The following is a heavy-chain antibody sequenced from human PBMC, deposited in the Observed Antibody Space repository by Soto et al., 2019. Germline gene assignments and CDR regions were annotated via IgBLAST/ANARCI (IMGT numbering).Heavy chain of an antibody. Sequence: VSVKVACKASGYPFTGYYMAWVRQAPGQGLEWMGWINPNGGGTNYAQKFQGRVTMTRDTSISTAYMELSRLRADDTAVYYCARAPQTVAGAGSWYWGQGTLVTV. CDR1: GYPFTGYY. J-gene: IGHJ4*02. V-gene: IGHV1-2*02. CDR3: ARAPQTVAGAGSWY. CDR2: INPNGGGT. D-gene: IGHD6-13*01.